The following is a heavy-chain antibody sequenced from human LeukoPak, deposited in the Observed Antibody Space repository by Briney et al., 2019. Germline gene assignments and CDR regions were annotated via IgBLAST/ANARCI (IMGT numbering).Heavy chain of an antibody. J-gene: IGHJ4*02. Sequence: ETSETLSLTCAVYGGSFSGYYWSWIRQPPGKGLEWIGEINHSGSTNYNPSLKSRVTISVDTSKNQFSLKLSSVTAADTAVYYCARELRGYSYGSVDYWGQGTLATVSS. CDR3: ARELRGYSYGSVDY. CDR2: INHSGST. CDR1: GGSFSGYY. D-gene: IGHD5-18*01. V-gene: IGHV4-34*01.